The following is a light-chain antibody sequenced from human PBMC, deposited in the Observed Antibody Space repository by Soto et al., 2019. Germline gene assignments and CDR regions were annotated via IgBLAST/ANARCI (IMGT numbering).Light chain of an antibody. Sequence: EIVMTQSPATLSVSPGERATLSCRASQSVSSNLAWYQHKPGQAPRLLIYGASTRATGIPARFSDSGSGTEFTLTISSLQHIDFGVPYFQRYNSRPWTFGQGTNVEIK. CDR3: QRYNSRPWT. V-gene: IGKV3-15*01. CDR2: GAS. CDR1: QSVSSN. J-gene: IGKJ1*01.